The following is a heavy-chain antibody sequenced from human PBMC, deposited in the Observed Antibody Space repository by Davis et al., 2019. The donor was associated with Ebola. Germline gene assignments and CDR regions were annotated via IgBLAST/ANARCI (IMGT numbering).Heavy chain of an antibody. CDR2: ISSSSSYI. CDR3: ARLYNWNVEYYFDY. J-gene: IGHJ4*02. V-gene: IGHV3-21*01. Sequence: GESLKISCAASGFTFSSYSMNWVRQAPGKGLEWVSSISSSSSYIYYADSVKGRFTISRDNAKNSLYLQMNSLRDEDTAVYYCARLYNWNVEYYFDYWGQGTLVTVSS. D-gene: IGHD1-1*01. CDR1: GFTFSSYS.